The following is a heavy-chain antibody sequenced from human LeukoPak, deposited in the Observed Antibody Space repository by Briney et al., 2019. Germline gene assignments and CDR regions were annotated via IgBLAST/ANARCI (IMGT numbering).Heavy chain of an antibody. CDR2: ISAYNGNT. V-gene: IGHV1-18*01. J-gene: IGHJ4*02. CDR1: GYTFTSYG. CDR3: ARALDTNRHDY. Sequence: GASVKVSCKASGYTFTSYGISWVRQAPGQGLEWMGWISAYNGNTNYAQKFQGRVTMTRDTSISTAYMELSRLRSDDTAVYYCARALDTNRHDYWGQGTLVTVSS. D-gene: IGHD1-14*01.